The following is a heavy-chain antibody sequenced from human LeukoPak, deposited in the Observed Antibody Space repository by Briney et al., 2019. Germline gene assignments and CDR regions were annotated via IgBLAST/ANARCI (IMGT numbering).Heavy chain of an antibody. D-gene: IGHD2-15*01. CDR2: INPNGGGT. CDR3: AKSMSGGLGFFQS. J-gene: IGHJ1*01. CDR1: GYTFTDYY. V-gene: IGHV1-2*02. Sequence: GASVKVSCKASGYTFTDYYMHWVRQAPGQGPEWMGWINPNGGGTNYAQNFQGRVTVTRDTSISTMYMELRSLRSDDTAVYYCAKSMSGGLGFFQSWGQGTLVTVSS.